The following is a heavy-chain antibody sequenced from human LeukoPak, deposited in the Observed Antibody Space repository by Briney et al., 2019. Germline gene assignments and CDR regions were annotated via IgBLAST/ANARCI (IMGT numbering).Heavy chain of an antibody. Sequence: GGALRLSCAASGFTFSSYAMSWVRQAPGKGLEWVSSISSSSSYIYYADSVKGRFTISRDNAKNSLYLQMNSLRAEDTAVYYCARDPSFDPWGQGTLVTVSS. J-gene: IGHJ5*02. CDR1: GFTFSSYA. V-gene: IGHV3-21*01. CDR3: ARDPSFDP. CDR2: ISSSSSYI.